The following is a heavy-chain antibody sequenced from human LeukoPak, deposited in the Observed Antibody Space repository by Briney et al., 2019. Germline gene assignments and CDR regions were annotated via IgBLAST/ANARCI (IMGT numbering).Heavy chain of an antibody. D-gene: IGHD3-9*01. V-gene: IGHV4-39*01. Sequence: PSETLSLTCTVSGGSISSSNYYWGWIRQPPGKGLEWIGSIYYRGSTYYNPSLKSRITISVDTSKNQFSLKLSSVTAADTAVYYCARQLRYFVPWDYWGQGTLVTVSS. J-gene: IGHJ4*02. CDR2: IYYRGST. CDR3: ARQLRYFVPWDY. CDR1: GGSISSSNYY.